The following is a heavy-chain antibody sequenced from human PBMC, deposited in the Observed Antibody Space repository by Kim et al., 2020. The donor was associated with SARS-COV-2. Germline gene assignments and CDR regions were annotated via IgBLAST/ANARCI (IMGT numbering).Heavy chain of an antibody. Sequence: TEYAGAVKGRVTTSRDDPKRTAYLERNSMKTEDTAVYYCTIGGLGLGFDYWGQGTLVTVSS. V-gene: IGHV3-49*02. D-gene: IGHD7-27*01. CDR2: T. CDR3: TIGGLGLGFDY. J-gene: IGHJ4*02.